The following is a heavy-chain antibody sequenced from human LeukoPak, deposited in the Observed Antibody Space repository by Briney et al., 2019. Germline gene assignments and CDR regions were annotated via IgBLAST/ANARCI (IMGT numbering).Heavy chain of an antibody. CDR3: VRDGSPSFCISSNCYSTWFDP. CDR1: GGSISSGGYY. Sequence: PSETLSLTCTVSGGSISSGGYYWSWIRQPPGKGLEWIGYIYHSGSTYYNPSLKSRVTISVDRSKNQFSLKLSSVTAADTAVYYCVRDGSPSFCISSNCYSTWFDPWGQGTLVTVSS. D-gene: IGHD2-2*01. CDR2: IYHSGST. J-gene: IGHJ5*02. V-gene: IGHV4-30-2*01.